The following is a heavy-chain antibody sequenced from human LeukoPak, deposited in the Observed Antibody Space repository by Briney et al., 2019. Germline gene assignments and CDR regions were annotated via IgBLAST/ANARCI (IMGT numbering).Heavy chain of an antibody. CDR2: IYPGDSDT. Sequence: GESLKIFCRGSGYTFTNYWIAWGRQLPGKGLEGMGIIYPGDSDTRYSPSFQGQVPISADKSISTAYLQWSSLKASDTAMYYCARRWRIRWFDPWGQGTLVTVSS. J-gene: IGHJ5*02. V-gene: IGHV5-51*01. CDR1: GYTFTNYW. CDR3: ARRWRIRWFDP. D-gene: IGHD2-15*01.